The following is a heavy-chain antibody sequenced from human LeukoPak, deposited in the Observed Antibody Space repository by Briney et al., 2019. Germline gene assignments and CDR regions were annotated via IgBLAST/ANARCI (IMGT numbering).Heavy chain of an antibody. V-gene: IGHV5-51*01. Sequence: GESLKTSCKGSGYSFTSYWIGWVRQMPGKGLEWMGIIYPGDSDTRYSPSFQCQVTISADKSIRTAYLQWSSLKASDTAMYYCARRPGYCSSTSCYNWFDPWGQGTLVTVSS. D-gene: IGHD2-2*01. CDR2: IYPGDSDT. J-gene: IGHJ5*02. CDR1: GYSFTSYW. CDR3: ARRPGYCSSTSCYNWFDP.